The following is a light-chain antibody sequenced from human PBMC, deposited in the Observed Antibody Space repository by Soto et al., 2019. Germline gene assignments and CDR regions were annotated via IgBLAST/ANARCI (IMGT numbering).Light chain of an antibody. CDR3: QSSHDRDII. CDR2: EDN. CDR1: SGSIARSY. Sequence: NFMLTQPHSVSESLGKTVTISCTRSSGSIARSYVQWNQQRPGSAPTTVIFEDNRRPSGVPDRFSGSIASSSNSASLTISGLKTEDEADYYGQSSHDRDIIFGGGTKLTVL. J-gene: IGLJ2*01. V-gene: IGLV6-57*04.